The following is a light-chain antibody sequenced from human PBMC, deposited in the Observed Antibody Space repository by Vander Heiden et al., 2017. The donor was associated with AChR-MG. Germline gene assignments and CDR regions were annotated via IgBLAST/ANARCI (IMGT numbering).Light chain of an antibody. CDR1: QSVSSY. V-gene: IGKV3-11*01. CDR2: DAS. Sequence: EIVLTQSPATLSLSPGDRATLSCRASQSVSSYLAWYQQQPGQAPRLLIHDASNRATGIPARFSGSGSGTDFTLTISSLEPEDFAVYYCQQRSNWPPVSTFGQGTKLEIK. J-gene: IGKJ2*01. CDR3: QQRSNWPPVST.